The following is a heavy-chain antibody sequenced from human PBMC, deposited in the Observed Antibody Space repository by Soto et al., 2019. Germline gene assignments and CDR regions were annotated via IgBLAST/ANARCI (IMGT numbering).Heavy chain of an antibody. CDR1: GASVNNYY. Sequence: QVQLQESGPGLVKPSETLSLICTVSGASVNNYYWSWIRQPAGGGLEWIGRVLTNGGANYNPSLNSRGSMSVDTSKNQFSLNLRSVTAADTAIYFCARDFTTNYYNYGLDVWGQGTTVTV. J-gene: IGHJ6*02. V-gene: IGHV4-4*07. CDR2: VLTNGGA. CDR3: ARDFTTNYYNYGLDV.